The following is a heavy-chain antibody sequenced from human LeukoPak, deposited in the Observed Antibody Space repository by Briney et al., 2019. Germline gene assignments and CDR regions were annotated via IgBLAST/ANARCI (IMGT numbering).Heavy chain of an antibody. V-gene: IGHV4-59*01. CDR2: IFYSGST. CDR3: ARELPYSSSSGYYYMDV. CDR1: GGSISSYY. D-gene: IGHD6-6*01. J-gene: IGHJ6*03. Sequence: PSETLSLTCTVSGGSISSYYWRWIRQPPGKGLEGIGYIFYSGSTNYNPSLNSRVALPVDTSKNQFSLKLSSVTAADTAVYYCARELPYSSSSGYYYMDVWGKGTTVTVS.